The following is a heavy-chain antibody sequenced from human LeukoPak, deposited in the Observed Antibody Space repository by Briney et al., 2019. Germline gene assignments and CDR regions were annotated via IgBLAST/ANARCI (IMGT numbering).Heavy chain of an antibody. J-gene: IGHJ6*02. CDR1: GGSISSYY. CDR2: IYYSGST. CDR3: ARALLNWDYYNGMDV. V-gene: IGHV4-59*08. D-gene: IGHD7-27*01. Sequence: SETLSLTCTVSGGSISSYYWSWIRQPPEKGLEWIGYIYYSGSTNYNPSLKSRVTISVDTSKNQFSLKLSSVTAADTAVYYCARALLNWDYYNGMDVWGQGTTVTVSS.